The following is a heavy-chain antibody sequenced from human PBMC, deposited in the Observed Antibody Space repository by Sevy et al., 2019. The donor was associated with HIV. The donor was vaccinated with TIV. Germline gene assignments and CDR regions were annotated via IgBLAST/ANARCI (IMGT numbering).Heavy chain of an antibody. CDR3: ARDRQLVDKKSYYYYYGMDV. J-gene: IGHJ6*02. CDR1: GGSISSYY. CDR2: IYYSGST. D-gene: IGHD6-6*01. Sequence: SETLSLTCTVSGGSISSYYWSWIRQPPGKGLEWIGYIYYSGSTNYNPSLKSRVTISVDTSKNQFSLKLSSVTAADTAVYYCARDRQLVDKKSYYYYYGMDVWGQGTTVTVSS. V-gene: IGHV4-59*01.